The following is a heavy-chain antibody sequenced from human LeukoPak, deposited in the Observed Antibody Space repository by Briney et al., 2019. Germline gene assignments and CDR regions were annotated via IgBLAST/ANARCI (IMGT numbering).Heavy chain of an antibody. J-gene: IGHJ3*02. CDR2: ISSSSTTI. V-gene: IGHV3-48*01. D-gene: IGHD3-10*01. Sequence: GGSLRLSCAASGFTFSSYGMHWVRQAPGKGLEWVSYISSSSTTIYYADSVRGRFTISRDNAKNSLYLQMNSLRAEDTAVYYCARVLKGGDLYAFDIWGQGTMVTVSS. CDR3: ARVLKGGDLYAFDI. CDR1: GFTFSSYG.